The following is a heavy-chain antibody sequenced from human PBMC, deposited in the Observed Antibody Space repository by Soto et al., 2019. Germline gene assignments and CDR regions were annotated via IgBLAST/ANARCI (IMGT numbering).Heavy chain of an antibody. CDR1: GFTVSRDY. J-gene: IGHJ4*02. CDR3: ARDWGSFRY. Sequence: EVQVVESGGGLVQPGGSLRISCAASGFTVSRDYMTWVRQAPGKGLEWVSVIYSGGSTHYADSVKGRFTIDRDKSKNTLSLQMTSLRAEDTAVYYCARDWGSFRYWGQGTLVTVSS. V-gene: IGHV3-66*01. CDR2: IYSGGST. D-gene: IGHD3-16*01.